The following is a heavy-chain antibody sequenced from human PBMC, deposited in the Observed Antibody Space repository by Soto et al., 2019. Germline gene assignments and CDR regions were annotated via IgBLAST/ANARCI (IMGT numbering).Heavy chain of an antibody. D-gene: IGHD6-25*01. V-gene: IGHV2-5*02. CDR3: AHASDYDLLTFDH. CDR2: IYWDDDK. CDR1: GFSLSSYGMG. J-gene: IGHJ4*02. Sequence: QITLKESGPMLVRPAQSLTLTCGFSGFSLSSYGMGVAWIRQPPGKALQWLALIYWDDDKRYSSSVEDTLTISKHNSSNQVVLTLTNMDPGDTATYFCAHASDYDLLTFDHWGPGTPITVSS.